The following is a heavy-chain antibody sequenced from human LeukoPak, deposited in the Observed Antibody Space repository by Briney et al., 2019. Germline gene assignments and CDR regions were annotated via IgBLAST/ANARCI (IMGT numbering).Heavy chain of an antibody. CDR3: ARVRVAETFYYYAMDV. CDR1: GFTFSSYA. CDR2: INHSGST. J-gene: IGHJ6*02. D-gene: IGHD3-3*01. V-gene: IGHV4-34*01. Sequence: GSLRLSCAASGFTFSSYAMSWIRQPPGKGLEWIGEINHSGSTNYNPSLKSRVTISVDTSKNQFSLSLTSVTAADTAVYYCARVRVAETFYYYAMDVWGQGTTVTVSS.